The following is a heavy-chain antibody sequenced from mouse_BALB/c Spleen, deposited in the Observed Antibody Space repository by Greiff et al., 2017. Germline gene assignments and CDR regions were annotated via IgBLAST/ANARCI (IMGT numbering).Heavy chain of an antibody. CDR1: GFTFSDYY. V-gene: IGHV5-4*02. J-gene: IGHJ3*01. Sequence: EVQRVESGGGLVKPGGSLKLSCAASGFTFSDYYMYWVRQTPEKRLEWVATISDGGSYTYYPDSVKGRFTISRDNAKNNLYLQMSSLKSEDTAMYYCARDYYGSSEGSWFAYWGQGTLVTVSA. D-gene: IGHD1-1*01. CDR3: ARDYYGSSEGSWFAY. CDR2: ISDGGSYT.